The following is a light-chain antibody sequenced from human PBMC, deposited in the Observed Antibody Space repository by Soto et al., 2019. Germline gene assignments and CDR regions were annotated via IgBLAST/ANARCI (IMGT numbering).Light chain of an antibody. CDR3: HQRKSWPRT. V-gene: IGKV3-11*01. CDR2: DTS. CDR1: QTVSSK. Sequence: EIVWTQSQATVTSSPGERATLSCRASQTVSSKLAWYQHRPDQAPRLLIYDTSNRATGIPARFSGSGSGTDFTLTISSLEPEDFAVYYCHQRKSWPRTFGQGTKVDIK. J-gene: IGKJ1*01.